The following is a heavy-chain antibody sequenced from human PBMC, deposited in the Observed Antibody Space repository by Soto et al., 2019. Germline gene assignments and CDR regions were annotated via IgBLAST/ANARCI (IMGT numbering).Heavy chain of an antibody. V-gene: IGHV1-2*02. J-gene: IGHJ4*02. Sequence: ASVKVSCKASGYTVTDYYIHWVRQAPGQGLEWMGWIDPKNGGTIYAQKFQDRVTMTRDTSISTAYMDLSRLTSDDTALYYCARHDYGIYPYWGKGTMVIVSS. CDR2: IDPKNGGT. CDR1: GYTVTDYY. CDR3: ARHDYGIYPY. D-gene: IGHD1-26*01.